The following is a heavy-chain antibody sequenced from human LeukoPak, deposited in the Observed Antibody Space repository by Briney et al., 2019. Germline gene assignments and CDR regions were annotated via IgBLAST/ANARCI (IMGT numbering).Heavy chain of an antibody. CDR2: IYTSGST. CDR3: ARDTVVISHDAFDI. D-gene: IGHD3-22*01. J-gene: IGHJ3*02. V-gene: IGHV4-61*02. Sequence: SQTLSLTCPVSGGSISSGSYYWSWIRQPAGKRLEWIGRIYTSGSTHYNPSLKSRATISVDTSKNQFSLRLSSVTAADTAVYYCARDTVVISHDAFDIWGLGTMVTVSS. CDR1: GGSISSGSYY.